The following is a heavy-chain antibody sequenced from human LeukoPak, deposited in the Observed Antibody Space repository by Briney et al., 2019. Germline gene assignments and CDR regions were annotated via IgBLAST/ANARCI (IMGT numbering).Heavy chain of an antibody. V-gene: IGHV4-59*01. CDR2: IYHSGST. Sequence: SETLSLTCTVSGGSISSYYWSWIRQAPGKGLEWIGYIYHSGSTNYNPSLKSRVSISVDKSKNQLSLKLSSVTAADTAVYYCARGNGGNSFDYWGQGTLVTVSS. D-gene: IGHD4-23*01. J-gene: IGHJ4*02. CDR3: ARGNGGNSFDY. CDR1: GGSISSYY.